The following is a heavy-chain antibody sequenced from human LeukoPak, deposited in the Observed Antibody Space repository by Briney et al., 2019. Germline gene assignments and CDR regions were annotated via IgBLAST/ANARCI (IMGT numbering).Heavy chain of an antibody. D-gene: IGHD5-18*01. CDR1: GFTFSSYE. Sequence: GGSLRLSCAASGFTFSSYEMNWVRQAPGKGLEWVSYISSSGSTIYYAQSVRGRFTISRDNAKNSLYLQMNSLRVEDTAVYYCARDGDEYSYGYGDAFDIWGQGTMVTVSS. CDR3: ARDGDEYSYGYGDAFDI. J-gene: IGHJ3*02. V-gene: IGHV3-48*03. CDR2: ISSSGSTI.